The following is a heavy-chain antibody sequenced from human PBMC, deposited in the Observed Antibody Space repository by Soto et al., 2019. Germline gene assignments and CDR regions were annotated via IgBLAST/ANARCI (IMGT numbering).Heavy chain of an antibody. CDR3: ARISSDSYGGLDP. J-gene: IGHJ5*02. D-gene: IGHD3-22*01. Sequence: QVQLLQSGAEVKEPGASVKVSCKASGYTFHNYAISWVRQAPGQGLEWMGWYNPSIVYGQYAKNFQGRVSMTTDTSTNTAYMELKSRRSDDTGIYYCARISSDSYGGLDPWGQGTLVTVSS. CDR1: GYTFHNYA. CDR2: YNPSIVYG. V-gene: IGHV1-18*04.